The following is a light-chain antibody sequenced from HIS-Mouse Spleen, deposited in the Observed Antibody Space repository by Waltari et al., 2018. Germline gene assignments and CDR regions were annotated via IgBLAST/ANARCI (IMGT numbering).Light chain of an antibody. CDR3: NSRDSSGNHVV. Sequence: SSELTQDPAVSVALGQTVRITCQGDSLRSYYASWYQQKPGQAPVLVIYGKNNQPSGIPDRSSGSSSGNTASWTITGAQAEDEADYYCNSRDSSGNHVVFGGGTKLTVL. CDR1: SLRSYY. CDR2: GKN. V-gene: IGLV3-19*01. J-gene: IGLJ2*01.